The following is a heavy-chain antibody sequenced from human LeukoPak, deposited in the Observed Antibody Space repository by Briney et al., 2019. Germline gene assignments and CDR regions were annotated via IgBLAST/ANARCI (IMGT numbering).Heavy chain of an antibody. D-gene: IGHD1-7*01. Sequence: GESLRLSCAASGFPFSSYGMSWIRQGPGKGLEWVSSISASGDTIFHVDSVKGRFTMSRDNSQNILNLQMKSLRVEDTAIYYCVGSGNSAHWGQGTLVTVSS. CDR2: ISASGDTI. J-gene: IGHJ4*02. CDR3: VGSGNSAH. CDR1: GFPFSSYG. V-gene: IGHV3-23*01.